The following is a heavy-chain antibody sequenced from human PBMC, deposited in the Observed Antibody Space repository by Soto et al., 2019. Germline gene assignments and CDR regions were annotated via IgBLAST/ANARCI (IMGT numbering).Heavy chain of an antibody. CDR1: GFTISSIA. V-gene: IGHV3-23*01. Sequence: EVQLLESGGGLVQPGGSLRLSCAASGFTISSIAMYWVRQAPGQGVEWVSAISDRGDTTHYAVSVKGRFTITRDTSKNTLYLQLNAMRADDTAVYYCAKDKPGTTSFDYWGQGTLVTVSS. D-gene: IGHD1-1*01. J-gene: IGHJ4*02. CDR2: ISDRGDTT. CDR3: AKDKPGTTSFDY.